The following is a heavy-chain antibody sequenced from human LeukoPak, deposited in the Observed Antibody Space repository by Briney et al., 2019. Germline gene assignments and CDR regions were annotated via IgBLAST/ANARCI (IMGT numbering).Heavy chain of an antibody. CDR2: ISGSGDST. CDR1: GFTFSNYA. V-gene: IGHV3-23*01. CDR3: AKDLGAAIAY. Sequence: GSLRLSCAASGFTFSNYAMTWVRQAPGKGLEWVSSISGSGDSTYYADSIKGRFTISRDNSKNTLYLQMSSLRAEDTAVFYCAKDLGAAIAYWGQGTLVTVSS. D-gene: IGHD2-15*01. J-gene: IGHJ4*02.